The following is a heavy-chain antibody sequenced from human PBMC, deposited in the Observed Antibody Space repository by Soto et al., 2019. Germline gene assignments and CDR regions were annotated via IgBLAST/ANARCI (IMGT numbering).Heavy chain of an antibody. CDR2: INAGNGNT. CDR1: GYTFTSYA. D-gene: IGHD2-15*01. J-gene: IGHJ6*02. V-gene: IGHV1-3*01. Sequence: QVQLVQSGAEVKKPGASVKVSCKASGYTFTSYAMHWARQAPGQRLEWMGWINAGNGNTKYSQKFQGRVTITRDTSASTAYMELSSLRSEDTAVYYCARVGGLLPRPYYGMDVWGQGTTVTVSS. CDR3: ARVGGLLPRPYYGMDV.